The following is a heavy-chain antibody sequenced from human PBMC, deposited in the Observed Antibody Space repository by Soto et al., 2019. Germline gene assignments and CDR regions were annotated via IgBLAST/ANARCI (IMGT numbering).Heavy chain of an antibody. Sequence: QVQLVQSGADVKKPGASVKVSCKASGYNFTSDGISWVRQAPGQGLEWMGWISPHNDRTKYARRFQDRVTMTTETPTSTVYMELGRLRSDDTAVYYCARDLYYSSGRYFDHDAFDIVGQGTVVTVSS. CDR3: ARDLYYSSGRYFDHDAFDI. CDR1: GYNFTSDG. J-gene: IGHJ3*02. V-gene: IGHV1-18*01. CDR2: ISPHNDRT. D-gene: IGHD6-19*01.